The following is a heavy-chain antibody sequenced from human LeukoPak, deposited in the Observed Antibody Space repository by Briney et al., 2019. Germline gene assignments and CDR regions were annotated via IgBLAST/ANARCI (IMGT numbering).Heavy chain of an antibody. J-gene: IGHJ4*02. CDR2: ISYDGSNK. Sequence: GGSLRLSCAASGFTFSSYAMHWVRRAPGKGLEWVAVISYDGSNKYYADSVKGRFTISRDNSKNTLYLQMNSLRAVDTAVYYCARLSFDSSGYSGLYYWGQGTLVTVSS. CDR3: ARLSFDSSGYSGLYY. D-gene: IGHD3-22*01. V-gene: IGHV3-30*04. CDR1: GFTFSSYA.